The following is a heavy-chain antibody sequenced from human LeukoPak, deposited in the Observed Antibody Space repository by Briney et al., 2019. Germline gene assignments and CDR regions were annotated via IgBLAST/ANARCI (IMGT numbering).Heavy chain of an antibody. D-gene: IGHD3-10*01. J-gene: IGHJ4*02. V-gene: IGHV3-53*01. CDR1: GFIVSSNY. Sequence: GGSLRLSCAASGFIVSSNYMSWVRQAPGKGLEWVSILYSGGGTNYADSVKGRFTISRDNAKNSLYLQMNSLRAEDTAVYYCARTREDFTMVRGVNGSFDYWGQGTLVTVSS. CDR3: ARTREDFTMVRGVNGSFDY. CDR2: LYSGGGT.